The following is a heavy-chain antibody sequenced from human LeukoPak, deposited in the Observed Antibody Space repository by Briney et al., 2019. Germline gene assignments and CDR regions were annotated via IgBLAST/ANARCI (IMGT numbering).Heavy chain of an antibody. D-gene: IGHD4-17*01. CDR1: GYTFTNYH. CDR2: INPSGGST. J-gene: IGHJ4*02. CDR3: ARYGHSPFFDY. V-gene: IGHV1-46*01. Sequence: ASVKVSFEASGYTFTNYHMNWVRQAPGQGLEWMGIINPSGGSTTNAQKFQGRVIMTRDMSTSTVYMELSSLRSEDTAVYFCARYGHSPFFDYWGQGTLVIVSS.